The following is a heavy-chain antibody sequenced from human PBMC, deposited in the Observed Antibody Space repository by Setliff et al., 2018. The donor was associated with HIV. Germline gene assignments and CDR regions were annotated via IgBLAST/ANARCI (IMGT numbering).Heavy chain of an antibody. CDR2: TYSSGST. CDR3: ATYAGNGGGKGY. V-gene: IGHV4-61*09. J-gene: IGHJ4*02. CDR1: GGSISSDTYH. Sequence: PSETLSLTCTVSGGSISSDTYHYSWIRQPAGKGLEWIGQTYSSGSTKCNPSLKSRVTISVDTSKNQFSLTLSPVTAADTAMYYCATYAGNGGGKGYWGQGTLVTVSS. D-gene: IGHD2-21*01.